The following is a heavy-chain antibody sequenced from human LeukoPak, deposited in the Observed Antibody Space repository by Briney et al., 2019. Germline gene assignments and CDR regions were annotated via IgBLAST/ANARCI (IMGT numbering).Heavy chain of an antibody. CDR2: ISSSSSYI. CDR3: ARDGIQLWPPLDY. CDR1: GFTFSSYS. V-gene: IGHV3-21*01. D-gene: IGHD5-18*01. Sequence: GGSLRLSCAASGFTFSSYSMNWVRQAPGKGLEWVSSISSSSSYIYYADSVKGRFTISRDNAKNSLYLQMNSPRAEDSAVYYCARDGIQLWPPLDYWGQGTLVTVSS. J-gene: IGHJ4*02.